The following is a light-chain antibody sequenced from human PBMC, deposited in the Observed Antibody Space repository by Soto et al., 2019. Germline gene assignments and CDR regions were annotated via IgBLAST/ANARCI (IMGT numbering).Light chain of an antibody. Sequence: QSALTQPASVSGSPGQSITISCTGTSSDVGGYNYVSWYQQHPGKAPKLMIYDVSNRPSGVSNRFSGSKSGNTASLTISGLQAEEGADYYCSSYTSSSTLVVFGGGTKLPVL. V-gene: IGLV2-14*01. CDR2: DVS. CDR3: SSYTSSSTLVV. J-gene: IGLJ2*01. CDR1: SSDVGGYNY.